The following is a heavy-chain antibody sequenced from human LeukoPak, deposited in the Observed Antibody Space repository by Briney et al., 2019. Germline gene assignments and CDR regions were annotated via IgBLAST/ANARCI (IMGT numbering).Heavy chain of an antibody. D-gene: IGHD3-10*01. J-gene: IGHJ5*02. CDR1: GFTVSSNY. Sequence: QSGGSLRLSCAASGFTVSSNYMSWVRQAPGRGLEWVSALYSGGSTYYADSVKGGFTISRDSSKNTLFLQMNRLRAEDTAMYYCVRNSYGSGSTPLGPWGQGTLVTVSS. CDR2: LYSGGST. CDR3: VRNSYGSGSTPLGP. V-gene: IGHV3-66*01.